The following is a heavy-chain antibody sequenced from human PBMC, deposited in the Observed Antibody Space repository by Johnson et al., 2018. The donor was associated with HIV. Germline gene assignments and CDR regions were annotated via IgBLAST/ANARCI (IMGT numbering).Heavy chain of an antibody. CDR2: IKEDGREK. CDR3: ARGWRAVAGPDAFDV. V-gene: IGHV3-7*04. J-gene: IGHJ3*01. CDR1: GFTFSNYW. D-gene: IGHD6-19*01. Sequence: VQLVESGGGLVQPGGSLRLSCAASGFTFSNYWMTWVRQTPGKGLEWVAKIKEDGREKNYVDSVKSGFTISRDNAKKSLFLQMNSLRVEDTAVYYCARGWRAVAGPDAFDVWGQGTLVTVSS.